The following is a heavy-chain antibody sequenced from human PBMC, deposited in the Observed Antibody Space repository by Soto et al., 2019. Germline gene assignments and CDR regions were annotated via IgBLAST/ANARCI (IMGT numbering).Heavy chain of an antibody. CDR3: ARAPSWLLLRAFDI. D-gene: IGHD5-18*01. J-gene: IGHJ3*02. CDR2: INHLGSI. V-gene: IGHV4-34*01. Sequence: PSETLSLTCVVSGGSLSDYFWSWIRQPPGMALEWIGEINHLGSINYNPSLKSRVTMSVDTSKNQFSLTLNSVTAADTAVYYCARAPSWLLLRAFDIWGQGTMVTVSS. CDR1: GGSLSDYF.